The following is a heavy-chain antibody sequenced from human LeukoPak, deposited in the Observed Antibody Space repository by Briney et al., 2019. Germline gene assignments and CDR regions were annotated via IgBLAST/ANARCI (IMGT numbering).Heavy chain of an antibody. CDR3: AKGVDDFWSGYLSYYMDV. D-gene: IGHD3-3*01. J-gene: IGHJ6*03. CDR2: IWYDGSNK. Sequence: GGSLRLSCAASGFTFSSYGMHWVRQAPGKGLEWVAVIWYDGSNKYYADSVKGRFTISRDNSKNTLYLQMNSLRAEDTAVYYCAKGVDDFWSGYLSYYMDVWGKGTTVTVSS. CDR1: GFTFSSYG. V-gene: IGHV3-33*06.